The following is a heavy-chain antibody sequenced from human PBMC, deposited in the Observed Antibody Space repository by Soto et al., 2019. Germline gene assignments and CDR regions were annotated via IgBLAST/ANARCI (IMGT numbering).Heavy chain of an antibody. D-gene: IGHD4-4*01. CDR2: ISYDGSNK. J-gene: IGHJ4*02. Sequence: ESGGGVVQPGRSLRLSCAASGFTFSSYAMHWVRQAPGKGLEWVAVISYDGSNKYYADSVKGRFTISRDNSKNTLYLQMNSLRAGDSAVYYGARSDENGYSNFWGLGTLVTVSS. CDR1: GFTFSSYA. CDR3: ARSDENGYSNF. V-gene: IGHV3-30-3*01.